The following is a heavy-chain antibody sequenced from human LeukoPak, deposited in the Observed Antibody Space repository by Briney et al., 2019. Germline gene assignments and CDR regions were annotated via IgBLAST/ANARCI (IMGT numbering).Heavy chain of an antibody. V-gene: IGHV1-18*01. Sequence: ASVKVSCKASGYTFTSYGISWVRQAPGQGLEWMGWIRAYNGNTKYAQKFQGRVTMTTDTSTTTAYMELRSLRSDDTAVYYCAREPHYYDSSGYYGGPIDYWGQGTLVTVSS. CDR1: GYTFTSYG. CDR2: IRAYNGNT. CDR3: AREPHYYDSSGYYGGPIDY. J-gene: IGHJ4*02. D-gene: IGHD3-22*01.